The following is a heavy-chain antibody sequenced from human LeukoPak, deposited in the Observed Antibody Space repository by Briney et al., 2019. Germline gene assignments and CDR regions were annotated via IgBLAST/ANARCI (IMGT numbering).Heavy chain of an antibody. CDR1: GYTFSDYF. CDR3: AKGRLSGSYNRFDY. J-gene: IGHJ4*02. V-gene: IGHV1-2*02. D-gene: IGHD1-26*01. Sequence: ASVKVSCKASGYTFSDYFMHWVRQAPGQGLEWMGWINPNSGDTNYAQKFQGRVTMTRDTSISTVCMELSSLRSDDTAVYYCAKGRLSGSYNRFDYWGLGTLVTVSS. CDR2: INPNSGDT.